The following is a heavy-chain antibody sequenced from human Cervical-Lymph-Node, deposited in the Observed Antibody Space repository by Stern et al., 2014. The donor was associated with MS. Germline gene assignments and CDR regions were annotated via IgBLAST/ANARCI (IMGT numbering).Heavy chain of an antibody. J-gene: IGHJ4*02. CDR2: ISAYNDNT. CDR1: GYTFASYD. CDR3: ARSGTRVPRGY. V-gene: IGHV1-18*04. Sequence: VQLVQSGPEVKKPGASVKVSCKASGYTFASYDIAWVRQAPGQGLEWMVWISAYNDNTNYERKLQGRVTLTTNTTTSTAYMELRSLRSDDTAIYFCARSGTRVPRGYWGQGTLITVSS. D-gene: IGHD6-25*01.